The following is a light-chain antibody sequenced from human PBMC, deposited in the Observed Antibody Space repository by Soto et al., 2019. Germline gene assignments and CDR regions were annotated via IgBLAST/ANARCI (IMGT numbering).Light chain of an antibody. Sequence: AIRMTQSPSSLSASTGDRVTITCRASQGISSYLAWYQQKPGKAPKLLIYAASTLQSGVPSRFSGSGSGTDFTLTFSCLQSEDFATYYCQQYSNYPRTFGQGTKVDIK. CDR2: AAS. CDR3: QQYSNYPRT. J-gene: IGKJ1*01. V-gene: IGKV1-8*01. CDR1: QGISSY.